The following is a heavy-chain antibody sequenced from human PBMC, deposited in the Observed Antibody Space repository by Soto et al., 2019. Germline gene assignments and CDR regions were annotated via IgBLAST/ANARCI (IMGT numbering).Heavy chain of an antibody. CDR3: ARGGSNDWQVAFDI. D-gene: IGHD3-9*01. J-gene: IGHJ3*02. Sequence: QLQQWGAGLLKPSETLSLTCVVSGGSFSTYYYNWIRQSPGKGLEWIGEINHSGSKNYSPSLKSRVTMSLDTSTNQFSLKLTSVTAADTAVYYCARGGSNDWQVAFDIWGQGTMVTVSS. V-gene: IGHV4-34*01. CDR2: INHSGSK. CDR1: GGSFSTYY.